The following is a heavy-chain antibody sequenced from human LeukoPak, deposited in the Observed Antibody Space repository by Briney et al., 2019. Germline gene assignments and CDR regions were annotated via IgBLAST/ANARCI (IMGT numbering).Heavy chain of an antibody. Sequence: ASVKVSCKASGYTFTGYYMHWVRQAPGQGLEWTGWINPNSGGTNYAQEFQGRVTMTRDTSISTAYMELSRLRSDDTAVYCCARYSSSWPFDYWGQGTLVTVSS. CDR1: GYTFTGYY. V-gene: IGHV1-2*02. CDR2: INPNSGGT. D-gene: IGHD6-13*01. J-gene: IGHJ4*02. CDR3: ARYSSSWPFDY.